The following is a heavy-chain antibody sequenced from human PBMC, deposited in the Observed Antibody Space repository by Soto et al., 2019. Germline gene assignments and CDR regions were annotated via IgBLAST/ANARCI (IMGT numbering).Heavy chain of an antibody. CDR1: GYTFPSYG. J-gene: IGHJ4*02. V-gene: IGHV1-18*01. Sequence: ASVKISCKASGYTFPSYGISWERQAPGQGLEWMGWISAYNGNTNYAQKLQGRVTMTTDTSTSTAYMELRSLRSDDTAVYYCARDKGANVLRYFDWFTYYFDYWGEVTLFTASS. CDR3: ARDKGANVLRYFDWFTYYFDY. CDR2: ISAYNGNT. D-gene: IGHD3-9*01.